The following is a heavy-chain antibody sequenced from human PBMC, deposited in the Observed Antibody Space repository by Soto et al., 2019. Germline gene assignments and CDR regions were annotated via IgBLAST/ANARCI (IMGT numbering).Heavy chain of an antibody. Sequence: PGGSQRLSCAASGFTCSGYAMSWVRQAPGKGLEWVSAISGSGGSTYYADSVKGRFTISRDNSKNTLYLQMNSLRAEDTAVYYCAKDLKGDWKWFDPWGQGTLVTVSS. D-gene: IGHD2-21*02. J-gene: IGHJ5*02. V-gene: IGHV3-23*01. CDR1: GFTCSGYA. CDR2: ISGSGGST. CDR3: AKDLKGDWKWFDP.